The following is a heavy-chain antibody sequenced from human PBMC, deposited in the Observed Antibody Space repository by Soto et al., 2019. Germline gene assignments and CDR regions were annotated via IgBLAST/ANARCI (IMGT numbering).Heavy chain of an antibody. CDR3: ARGITMVRGVIPWFDP. D-gene: IGHD3-10*01. CDR2: IYYSGNT. CDR1: GGSISRYY. V-gene: IGHV4-59*01. Sequence: SETLCLTCTVSGGSISRYYGSWIRQPPGKGLEWIGYIYYSGNTHSNPSLKSRVTISVDTSKNQFSLKLSSVTAADSAVYHCARGITMVRGVIPWFDPWGQGTLVTVSS. J-gene: IGHJ5*02.